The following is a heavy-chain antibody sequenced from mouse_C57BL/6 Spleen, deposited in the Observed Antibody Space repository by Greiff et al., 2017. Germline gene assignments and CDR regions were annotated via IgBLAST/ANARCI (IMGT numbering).Heavy chain of an antibody. CDR3: ARHEDHYGSGRDY. D-gene: IGHD1-1*01. CDR1: GYTFTEYT. Sequence: QVQLQQSGAELVKPGASVKLSCKASGYTFTEYTIHWVKQRSGQGLEWIGWVYPGSGSIKYNEKFKGKATLTADKSSSTAYMELSRLTSEDSAVYFCARHEDHYGSGRDYWGQGTTLTVSS. J-gene: IGHJ4*01. V-gene: IGHV1-62-2*01. CDR2: VYPGSGSI.